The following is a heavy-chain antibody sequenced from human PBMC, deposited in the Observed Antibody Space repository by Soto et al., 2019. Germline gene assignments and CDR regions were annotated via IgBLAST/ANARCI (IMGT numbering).Heavy chain of an antibody. D-gene: IGHD6-13*01. CDR3: AREGIAAALDY. V-gene: IGHV3-21*06. CDR2: ISSSSMYI. CDR1: GFTFSRYS. Sequence: EVQLVESGGGLVKPGGSLRLSCAASGFTFSRYSMNWVRQAPWKGLEWVSSISSSSMYIYYAASEKGRFTISRDNAKNSLYLQVNSLRAEDTAVYYCAREGIAAALDYWGQGTLVTVSS. J-gene: IGHJ4*02.